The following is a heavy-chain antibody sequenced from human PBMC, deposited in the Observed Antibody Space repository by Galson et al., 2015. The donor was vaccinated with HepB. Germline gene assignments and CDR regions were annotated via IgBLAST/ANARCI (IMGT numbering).Heavy chain of an antibody. D-gene: IGHD2-21*02. V-gene: IGHV3-33*01. CDR2: IWYDGSNK. CDR1: GFTFSSYG. Sequence: SLRLSCAASGFTFSSYGMHWVRQAPGKGLEWVAVIWYDGSNKYYADSVKGRFTISRDNSKNTLYLQMNSLRAEDTAVYYCARDGGDSYYYYYYMDVWGKGTTVTVSS. CDR3: ARDGGDSYYYYYYMDV. J-gene: IGHJ6*03.